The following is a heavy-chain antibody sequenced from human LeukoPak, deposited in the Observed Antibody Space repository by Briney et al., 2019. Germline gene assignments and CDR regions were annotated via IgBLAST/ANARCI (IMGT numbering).Heavy chain of an antibody. D-gene: IGHD2-2*01. CDR1: GFTFSSYW. CDR3: ARGSECSSTSCHSYWFDP. CDR2: IKQDGSEK. V-gene: IGHV3-7*01. J-gene: IGHJ5*02. Sequence: GGSLRLSCAASGFTFSSYWMSWVRQAPGKGLEWVANIKQDGSEKYYVDSVKGRFTISRDNAKNSLYLQMNSLRAEDTAVYYGARGSECSSTSCHSYWFDPWGQGTLVTVSS.